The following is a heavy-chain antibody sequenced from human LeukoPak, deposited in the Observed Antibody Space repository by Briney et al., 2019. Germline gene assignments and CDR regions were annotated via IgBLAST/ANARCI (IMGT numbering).Heavy chain of an antibody. CDR2: IYYSGST. V-gene: IGHV4-39*07. J-gene: IGHJ4*02. CDR3: ARHWNDGYAFDY. Sequence: SETLSLTCTVSGGSVSNYYWGWIRQPPGKGLEWIGSIYYSGSTYYNPSLKSRVTISVDTSKNQFSLKLSSVTAADTAVYYCARHWNDGYAFDYWGQGTLVTVSS. CDR1: GGSVSNYY. D-gene: IGHD1-1*01.